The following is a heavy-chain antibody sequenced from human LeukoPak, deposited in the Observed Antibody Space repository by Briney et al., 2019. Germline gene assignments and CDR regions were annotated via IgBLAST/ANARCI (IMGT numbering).Heavy chain of an antibody. V-gene: IGHV3-53*01. J-gene: IGHJ4*02. Sequence: KPGGSLRLSCAASGFSVSSNYMSWVRQAPGKGLEWVSLIYSGGSTNYADSVKGRFTISRDSSKNTLFLQMNSLRAEDTAVYYCASAPRGRGYSFSCFHWGQGTLVTVSS. D-gene: IGHD5-18*01. CDR1: GFSVSSNY. CDR2: IYSGGST. CDR3: ASAPRGRGYSFSCFH.